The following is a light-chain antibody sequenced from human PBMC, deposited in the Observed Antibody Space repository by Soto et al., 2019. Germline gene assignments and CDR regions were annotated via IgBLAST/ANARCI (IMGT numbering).Light chain of an antibody. CDR2: DAS. CDR1: QSVTTY. J-gene: IGKJ5*01. V-gene: IGKV3-11*01. Sequence: EVLLTQSPATLSLSPGETATLFCRASQSVTTYLAWYQQKPGQPPRLLIYDASNRATGIPARFSGSGSGTDFTLTLSSLEPEDCAVYYCQQRSNWPPAITFGQGTRLEIK. CDR3: QQRSNWPPAIT.